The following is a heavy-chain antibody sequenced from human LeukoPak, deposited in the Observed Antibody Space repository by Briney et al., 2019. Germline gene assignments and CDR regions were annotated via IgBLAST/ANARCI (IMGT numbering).Heavy chain of an antibody. CDR1: GGSISSGSYY. Sequence: PSQTPSLTCTVSGGSISSGSYYWSWIRQPAGKGLEWIGRIYTSGSTNYNPSLKSRVTISVDTSKNQFSLKLNSVTAADTAVYYCARVFVAGYFDYWGQGTLVTVSS. CDR2: IYTSGST. CDR3: ARVFVAGYFDY. D-gene: IGHD6-19*01. J-gene: IGHJ4*02. V-gene: IGHV4-61*02.